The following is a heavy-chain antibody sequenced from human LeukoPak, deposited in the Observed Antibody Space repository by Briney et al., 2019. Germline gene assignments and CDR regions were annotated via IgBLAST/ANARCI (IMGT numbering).Heavy chain of an antibody. D-gene: IGHD3-3*01. CDR1: GYSFTSYW. J-gene: IGHJ6*03. CDR3: VRQAFGVAPYYYYYLDV. V-gene: IGHV5-51*01. CDR2: IYPGDSET. Sequence: GESLKISCKGSGYSFTSYWIGWVRQMPGKGLEWMGIIYPGDSETRYSPSFRGQVTISADKSISTAYLQWSSLKASDTAMYYCVRQAFGVAPYYYYYLDVWGKGTTVTVSS.